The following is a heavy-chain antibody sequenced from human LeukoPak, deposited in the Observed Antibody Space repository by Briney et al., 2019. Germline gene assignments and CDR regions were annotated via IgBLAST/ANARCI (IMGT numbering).Heavy chain of an antibody. V-gene: IGHV4-31*03. CDR2: IYHSGST. Sequence: SETLSLTCTVSGGSISSGDYYWSWIRQHPGKGLEWIGYIYHSGSTYYNPSLKSRVTISVDTSKNQFSLKLSSVAAADTAVYYCARVSISMVRGVIYYYGMDVWGQGTTVTVSS. CDR3: ARVSISMVRGVIYYYGMDV. CDR1: GGSISSGDYY. J-gene: IGHJ6*02. D-gene: IGHD3-10*01.